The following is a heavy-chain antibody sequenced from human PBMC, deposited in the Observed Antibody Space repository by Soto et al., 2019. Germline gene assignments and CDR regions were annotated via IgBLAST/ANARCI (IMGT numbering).Heavy chain of an antibody. D-gene: IGHD5-12*01. CDR3: ARGPLTLFDRDGYNSAYFDY. CDR1: GYTFTSYD. Sequence: ASVKVSFKASGYTFTSYDSNWVRQATGQGLDWMGWMNPNSGNTGYAQKFQGRVTMTRNTSISTAYMELSSLRSEDTAVYYCARGPLTLFDRDGYNSAYFDYWGQGTLVTVSS. CDR2: MNPNSGNT. V-gene: IGHV1-8*01. J-gene: IGHJ4*02.